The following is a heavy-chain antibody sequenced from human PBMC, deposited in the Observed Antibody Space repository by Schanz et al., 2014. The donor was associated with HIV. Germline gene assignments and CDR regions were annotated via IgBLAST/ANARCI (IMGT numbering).Heavy chain of an antibody. CDR1: GDGFTTRT. Sequence: QVQLVQSGAEVREPGASVKVSCTASGDGFTTRTISWLRQVPGHALEWMGGIIPIFGAAKNAPKFQGRVTITADESTSTAYMELTGLNPEDTAIYYCARDDVLDSLASWGQGTLVTVSS. CDR2: IIPIFGAA. V-gene: IGHV1-69*01. D-gene: IGHD2-21*01. J-gene: IGHJ5*02. CDR3: ARDDVLDSLAS.